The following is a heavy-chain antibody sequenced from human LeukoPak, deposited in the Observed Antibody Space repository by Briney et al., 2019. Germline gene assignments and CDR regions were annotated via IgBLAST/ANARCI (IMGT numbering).Heavy chain of an antibody. Sequence: SETLSLTCTVSGGSISSYYWSWIRQPAGKGLEWIGRIYTSGTTNYNPSLKSRVTTSVDTSKSLFSLRLSSVTAADTAVYYCAREGYCSSTRCYLHGMDVWGQGTTVTVSS. V-gene: IGHV4-4*07. CDR2: IYTSGTT. D-gene: IGHD2-2*01. CDR3: AREGYCSSTRCYLHGMDV. CDR1: GGSISSYY. J-gene: IGHJ6*02.